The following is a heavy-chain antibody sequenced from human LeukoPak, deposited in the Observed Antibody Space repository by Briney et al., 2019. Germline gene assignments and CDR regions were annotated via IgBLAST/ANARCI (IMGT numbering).Heavy chain of an antibody. V-gene: IGHV4-39*02. D-gene: IGHD6-13*01. CDR2: IYYSGRT. Sequence: SETLSLTCTVSGGSISSNRYYWGWLRQPPGKGRERLGSIYYSGRTYYNPSLKSRVTISVDTSKNQFSLKLSSVTAAGTAVYYCARDARGQLNWFDPWGQGTLVTVSS. CDR1: GGSISSNRYY. CDR3: ARDARGQLNWFDP. J-gene: IGHJ5*02.